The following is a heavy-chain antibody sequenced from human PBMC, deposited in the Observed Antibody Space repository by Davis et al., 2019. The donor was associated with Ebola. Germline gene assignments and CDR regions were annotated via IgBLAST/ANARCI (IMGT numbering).Heavy chain of an antibody. V-gene: IGHV1-8*02. CDR3: ARAASSSSGHGWFDP. J-gene: IGHJ5*02. CDR2: MNANSGNT. Sequence: ASVKVSCKASGYTFTGYYMHWVRQAPGQGLEWMGWMNANSGNTGYAQKFQGRVTMTRSTSISTAYMELSSLRSEDTAVYYCARAASSSSGHGWFDPWGQGTLVTVSS. D-gene: IGHD6-6*01. CDR1: GYTFTGYY.